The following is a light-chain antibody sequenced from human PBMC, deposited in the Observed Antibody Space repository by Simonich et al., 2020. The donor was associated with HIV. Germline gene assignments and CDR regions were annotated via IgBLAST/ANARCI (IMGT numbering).Light chain of an antibody. Sequence: DIVMTQSPDSLAVSLGERATINCKSSRRVLYSSNNKNYLAWYQQKPGQPPKLLIYWASTRESGVPDRFSGSGSGTDFTLTISSLQAEDVAVYYCQQYYSIPRTFGQGTKVEIK. CDR1: RRVLYSSNNKNY. CDR3: QQYYSIPRT. J-gene: IGKJ1*01. CDR2: WAS. V-gene: IGKV4-1*01.